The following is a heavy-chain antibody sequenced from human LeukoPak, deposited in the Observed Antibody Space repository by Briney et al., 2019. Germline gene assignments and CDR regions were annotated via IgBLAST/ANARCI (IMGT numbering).Heavy chain of an antibody. J-gene: IGHJ4*02. V-gene: IGHV1-18*01. D-gene: IGHD5-18*01. Sequence: ASVKVSCKASGYTFTSYGISWVRQAPGQGLEWMGWISAYNGNTNYAQKLQGRVTMTTDTSTSTAYMELRSLRSDDTAVYYCARDRYSYGFLPFDYWGQGTLVTVSS. CDR3: ARDRYSYGFLPFDY. CDR2: ISAYNGNT. CDR1: GYTFTSYG.